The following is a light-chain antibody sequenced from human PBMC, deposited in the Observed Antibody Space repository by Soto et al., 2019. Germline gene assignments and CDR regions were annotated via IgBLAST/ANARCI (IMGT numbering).Light chain of an antibody. J-gene: IGLJ3*02. CDR2: EVN. CDR3: SSSTITTRV. Sequence: QSALTQPASVSGSPGQSITISCTGTSGDVGTYNYVSWYQQLPGKAPKLIIFEVNHRPSGVSNRFSGSKSGNTASLTISGLQADDEADYYCSSSTITTRVFGGGTKLTVL. V-gene: IGLV2-14*01. CDR1: SGDVGTYNY.